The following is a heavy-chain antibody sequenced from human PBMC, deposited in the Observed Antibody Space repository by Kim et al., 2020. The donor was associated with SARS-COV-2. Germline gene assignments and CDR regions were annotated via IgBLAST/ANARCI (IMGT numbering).Heavy chain of an antibody. CDR1: GGTFSSYA. V-gene: IGHV1-69*13. CDR3: ARDLQFGPAISVVVPAARPAYYYGMDV. D-gene: IGHD2-2*01. J-gene: IGHJ6*02. CDR2: IIPIFGTA. Sequence: SVKVSCKASGGTFSSYAISWVRQAPGQGLEWMGGIIPIFGTANYAQKFQGRVTITADESTSTAYMELSSLRSEDTAVYYCARDLQFGPAISVVVPAARPAYYYGMDVWGQGTTVTVSS.